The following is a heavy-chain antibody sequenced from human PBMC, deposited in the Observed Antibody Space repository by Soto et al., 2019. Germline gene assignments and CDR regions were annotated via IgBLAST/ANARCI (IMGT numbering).Heavy chain of an antibody. CDR3: ARDHYYDTYCMDV. V-gene: IGHV4-31*03. CDR1: GGSISSGGYY. J-gene: IGHJ6*02. Sequence: PSETLSLTCTVSGGSISSGGYYWSWIRQHPGKGLEWIGYIYYSGSTYYNPSLKSRVTISVDTSKNQFSLKLSSVTAADTAVYYCARDHYYDTYCMDVWGQGTTVTVSS. CDR2: IYYSGST. D-gene: IGHD3-22*01.